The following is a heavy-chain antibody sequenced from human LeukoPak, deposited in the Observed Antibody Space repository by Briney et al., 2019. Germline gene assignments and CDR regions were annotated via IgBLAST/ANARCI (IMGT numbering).Heavy chain of an antibody. V-gene: IGHV3-21*01. Sequence: GGSLRLSCAVSGFTFSSYNMHWVRQAPGKGLVWVSSISSSSSYIYYADSVRGRFTISRDNAKNSLYLHMNSLRAEDTAVYYCARVNCSGGSCYSDYWGQGTLVTVSS. CDR1: GFTFSSYN. CDR3: ARVNCSGGSCYSDY. J-gene: IGHJ4*02. D-gene: IGHD2-15*01. CDR2: ISSSSSYI.